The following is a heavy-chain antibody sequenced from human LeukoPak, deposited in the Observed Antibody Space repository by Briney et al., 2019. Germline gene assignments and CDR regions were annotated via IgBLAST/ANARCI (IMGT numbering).Heavy chain of an antibody. Sequence: SETLSLTCTVSGVSITSDYWSWIRQPPGKGLEFLAYISYTETTNYNPSLKSRVTISIDTSKDQFSLILNSVTAADTAIYYCARLEKVDFMTYHYFPFWGRGTLVTVSS. CDR1: GVSITSDY. CDR3: ARLEKVDFMTYHYFPF. CDR2: ISYTETT. V-gene: IGHV4-59*01. J-gene: IGHJ2*01. D-gene: IGHD3/OR15-3a*01.